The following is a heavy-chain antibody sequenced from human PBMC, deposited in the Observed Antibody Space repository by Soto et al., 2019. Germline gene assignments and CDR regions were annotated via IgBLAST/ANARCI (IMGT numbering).Heavy chain of an antibody. CDR3: AREQPYGDYSDY. D-gene: IGHD4-17*01. CDR2: INSDDSTT. Sequence: EVQLVESGGGLVQPGGSLRLSCAASGFTFSSYWMHWVRQAPGKGLVWVSRINSDDSTTSYADSVKGRFTISRDNAKNTLYLQMNSLRAEDTAVYYCAREQPYGDYSDYWGQGTLVTVSS. CDR1: GFTFSSYW. J-gene: IGHJ4*02. V-gene: IGHV3-74*01.